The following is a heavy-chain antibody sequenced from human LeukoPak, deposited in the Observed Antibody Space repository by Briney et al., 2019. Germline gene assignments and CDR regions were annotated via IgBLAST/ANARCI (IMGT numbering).Heavy chain of an antibody. CDR1: GSSISSSSYY. CDR2: IYYSGST. V-gene: IGHV4-39*01. CDR3: ARRRGIVRATLFDY. Sequence: SETLSLTCSVSGSSISSSSYYWGWIRQPPGKGLEWIGSIYYSGSTYYNPSLKSRATISVDTSKNQFSLKLSSVTAADTALYYCARRRGIVRATLFDYWGQGTLVTVSS. J-gene: IGHJ4*02. D-gene: IGHD1-26*01.